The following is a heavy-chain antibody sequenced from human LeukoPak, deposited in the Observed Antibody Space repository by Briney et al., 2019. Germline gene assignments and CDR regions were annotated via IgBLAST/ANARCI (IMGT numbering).Heavy chain of an antibody. J-gene: IGHJ3*02. D-gene: IGHD6-13*01. CDR1: GIPLTYF. CDR3: AKDIAAAGYDAFDI. CDR2: LSSSGSTN. Sequence: GVLRLSCAASGIPLTYFRVRQAPGKGPEGVSSLSSSGSTNYYADSVKGRFTISRDNAKNSLYLQMNSLRAEDTALYYCAKDIAAAGYDAFDIWGQGTMVTVSS. V-gene: IGHV3-11*01.